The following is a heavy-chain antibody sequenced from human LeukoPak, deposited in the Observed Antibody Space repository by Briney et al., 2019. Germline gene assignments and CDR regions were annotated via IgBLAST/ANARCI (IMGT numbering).Heavy chain of an antibody. Sequence: SETLSLTCAVYGGSFSGYYWSWIRQPPGKGLEWIGEINHSGSTNYNPSLKSRVTISVDTSTNQFSLKLSSVTAADTAVYYCARGYVTNYYGSGSYYPPWGQGTLVTVSS. V-gene: IGHV4-34*01. J-gene: IGHJ5*02. CDR2: INHSGST. D-gene: IGHD3-10*01. CDR1: GGSFSGYY. CDR3: ARGYVTNYYGSGSYYPP.